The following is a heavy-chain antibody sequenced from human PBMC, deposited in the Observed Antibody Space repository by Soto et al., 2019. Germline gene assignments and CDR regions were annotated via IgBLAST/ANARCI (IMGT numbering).Heavy chain of an antibody. CDR2: IPQDGVDG. V-gene: IGHV3-7*03. CDR3: ARDHLILPAHDFFYGSDV. J-gene: IGHJ6*02. Sequence: PGGSLRLSCEVSGFTFSMYSMSWVRQSPGKGLEWVAKIPQDGVDGHYADSVKGRFIISRDNGKNSLHLQLNNLRAEDTAVYYCARDHLILPAHDFFYGSDVWGRGPRSPSP. CDR1: GFTFSMYS. D-gene: IGHD2-21*02.